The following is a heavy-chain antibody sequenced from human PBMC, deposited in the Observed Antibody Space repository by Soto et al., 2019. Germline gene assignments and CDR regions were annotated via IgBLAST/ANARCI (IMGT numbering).Heavy chain of an antibody. D-gene: IGHD1-26*01. Sequence: YTFTGYYMHWVRQAPGQGLEWMGWINPNSGGTNYAQKFQGRVTMTRDTSISTAYMELSRLRSDDTAVYYCARDSGSYRYFDYWGQGTLVTVS. CDR3: ARDSGSYRYFDY. CDR2: INPNSGGT. V-gene: IGHV1-2*02. J-gene: IGHJ4*02. CDR1: YTFTGYY.